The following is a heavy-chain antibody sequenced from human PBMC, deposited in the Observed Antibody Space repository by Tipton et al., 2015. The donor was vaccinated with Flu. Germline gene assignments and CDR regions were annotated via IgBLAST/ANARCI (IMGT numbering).Heavy chain of an antibody. CDR3: ARLSYYDVDLKNFYFED. J-gene: IGHJ4*02. CDR1: GGSVNSGFYY. D-gene: IGHD3-10*02. Sequence: TLSLTCTVSGGSVNSGFYYWSWIRQPPGKGLEWIGGISYSGNTYYNPSLKSRVVISVDTSKNQFSLKLTSVTAADTAVYYCARLSYYDVDLKNFYFEDWGQGTLVTVSS. CDR2: ISYSGNT. V-gene: IGHV4-39*01.